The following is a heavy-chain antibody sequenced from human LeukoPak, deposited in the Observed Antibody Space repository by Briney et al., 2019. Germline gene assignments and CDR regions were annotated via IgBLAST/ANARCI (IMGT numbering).Heavy chain of an antibody. J-gene: IGHJ4*02. CDR3: ARALYSSGWYVG. D-gene: IGHD6-19*01. CDR1: GGSISSYY. CDR2: IYYSGST. Sequence: SETLSLTCTVSGGSISSYYWSWIRQPPRKGLEWIGYIYYSGSTNYNPSLKSRVTISVDTSKNQFSLKLSSVTAADTAVYYCARALYSSGWYVGWGQGTLVTVSS. V-gene: IGHV4-59*01.